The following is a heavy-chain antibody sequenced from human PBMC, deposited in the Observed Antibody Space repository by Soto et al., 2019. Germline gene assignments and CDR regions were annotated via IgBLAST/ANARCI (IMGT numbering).Heavy chain of an antibody. CDR1: GDSISTVDYF. CDR3: ARGRYCLTGRCFPNWFDS. Sequence: KTSETLSLTCSVSGDSISTVDYFWAWIRQPPGQALEYIGYIYKSTTTYYNPSFEGRVAISLDTSKSRFSLTVTSVTAADTAVYFCARGRYCLTGRCFPNWFDSWGQGTLVTV. V-gene: IGHV4-30-4*01. J-gene: IGHJ5*01. D-gene: IGHD2-15*01. CDR2: IYKSTTT.